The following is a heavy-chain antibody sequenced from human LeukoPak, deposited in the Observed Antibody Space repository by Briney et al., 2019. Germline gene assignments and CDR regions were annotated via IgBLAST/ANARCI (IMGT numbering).Heavy chain of an antibody. Sequence: PSETLSLTCTVSGGSFSGYYWSWIRQPPGKGLEWIGEINHSGSTNYNPSLKSRVTISVDTSKNQFSLKLSSVTAADTAVYYCARGIYGSGTEGFDYWGQGTLVTVSS. J-gene: IGHJ4*02. CDR2: INHSGST. CDR3: ARGIYGSGTEGFDY. D-gene: IGHD3-10*01. CDR1: GGSFSGYY. V-gene: IGHV4-34*01.